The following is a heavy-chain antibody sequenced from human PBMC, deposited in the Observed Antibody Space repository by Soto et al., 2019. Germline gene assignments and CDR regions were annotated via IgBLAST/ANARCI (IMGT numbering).Heavy chain of an antibody. Sequence: ASVKVSCKASGYTFTYRYLHWVRQAPGQALEWMGWITPFNGNTNYAQKFQDRVTITRDRSMSTAYMELSSLRSEDTAMYYCASAPYCGGDCYPEVNFDYWGQGTLVTVSS. V-gene: IGHV1-45*02. J-gene: IGHJ4*02. CDR2: ITPFNGNT. CDR1: GYTFTYRY. CDR3: ASAPYCGGDCYPEVNFDY. D-gene: IGHD2-21*02.